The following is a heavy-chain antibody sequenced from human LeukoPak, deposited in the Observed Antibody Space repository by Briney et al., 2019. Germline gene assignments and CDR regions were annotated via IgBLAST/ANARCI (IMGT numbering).Heavy chain of an antibody. D-gene: IGHD3-22*01. Sequence: ASVKVSCKASGYTFTGHYMHWVRQAPGQGLEWMGWINPNSGNTNYAQKLQGRVTMTTDTSTSTAYMELRSLRSDDTAVYYCARDYQYYYDSSGYYSHAFDIWGQGTMVTVSS. CDR3: ARDYQYYYDSSGYYSHAFDI. V-gene: IGHV1-18*04. J-gene: IGHJ3*02. CDR1: GYTFTGHY. CDR2: INPNSGNT.